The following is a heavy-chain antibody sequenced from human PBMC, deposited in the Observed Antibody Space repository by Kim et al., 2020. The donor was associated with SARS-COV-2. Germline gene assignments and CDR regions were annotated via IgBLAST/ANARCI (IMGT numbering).Heavy chain of an antibody. Sequence: SETLSLTCAVYGGSFSGYYWSWIRQPPGKGLEWIGEINHSGSTNYNPSLKSRVTISVDTSKNQFSLKLSSVTAADTAVYYCARGRVTIFGVVKKGAFDIWGQGTMVTVSS. V-gene: IGHV4-34*01. J-gene: IGHJ3*02. CDR1: GGSFSGYY. D-gene: IGHD3-3*01. CDR2: INHSGST. CDR3: ARGRVTIFGVVKKGAFDI.